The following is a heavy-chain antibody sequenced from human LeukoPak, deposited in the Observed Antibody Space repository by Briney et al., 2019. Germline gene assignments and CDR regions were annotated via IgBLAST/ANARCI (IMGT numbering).Heavy chain of an antibody. CDR3: ARGRGYSSSWGN. D-gene: IGHD6-13*01. Sequence: SETLSLTCAVYGGSFSGYYWSWVRQPPGKGLEWIGEINHSGSTNYNPSLKSRVTISVDTSKNQFSLKLSSVTAADTAVYYCARGRGYSSSWGNWGQGTLVTVSS. CDR2: INHSGST. J-gene: IGHJ4*02. CDR1: GGSFSGYY. V-gene: IGHV4-34*01.